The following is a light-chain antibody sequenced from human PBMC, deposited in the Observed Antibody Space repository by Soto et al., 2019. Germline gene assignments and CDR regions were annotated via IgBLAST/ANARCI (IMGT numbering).Light chain of an antibody. CDR1: QSVSSD. CDR3: QQYAYWPET. V-gene: IGKV3D-15*01. CDR2: YSS. J-gene: IGKJ1*01. Sequence: EILMTQSPATLSVSPWERVTLSCRASQSVSSDLAWYQHKPGQAPRLLIHYSSTRASDIPARFSGSGSGTNFTLAISSLQSEDFAVYYCQQYAYWPETFGQGTKVDIK.